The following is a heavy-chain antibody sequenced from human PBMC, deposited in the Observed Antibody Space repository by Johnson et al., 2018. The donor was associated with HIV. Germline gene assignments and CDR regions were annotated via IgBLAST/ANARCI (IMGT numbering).Heavy chain of an antibody. D-gene: IGHD1-7*01. Sequence: VQLVESGGGLVQPGRSLRLSCAASGFTFDDYAMHWVRQAPGKGLEWVSGIRWNSGSIGYADSVKGRFTISRDNAKNSLYLQMNSLRAEDTALYYCAKAQTGTTGAFDIWVQGTMVTVSS. J-gene: IGHJ3*02. CDR1: GFTFDDYA. CDR3: AKAQTGTTGAFDI. V-gene: IGHV3-9*01. CDR2: IRWNSGSI.